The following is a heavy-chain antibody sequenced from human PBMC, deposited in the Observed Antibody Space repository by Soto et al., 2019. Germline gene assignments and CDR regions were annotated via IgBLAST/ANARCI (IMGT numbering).Heavy chain of an antibody. CDR3: ARQKNWNYNWLDP. J-gene: IGHJ5*02. Sequence: ASVKVSCKASGYTFTGYYMHWVRQAPGQGLEWMGWINPNSGGTNYAQKFQGWVTMTRYTSISTAYMELSRLRSEDTAVYYCARQKNWNYNWLDPWGQGTLVTVSS. CDR2: INPNSGGT. CDR1: GYTFTGYY. D-gene: IGHD1-7*01. V-gene: IGHV1-2*04.